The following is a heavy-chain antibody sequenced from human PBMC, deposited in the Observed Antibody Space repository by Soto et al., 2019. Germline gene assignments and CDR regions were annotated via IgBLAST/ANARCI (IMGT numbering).Heavy chain of an antibody. J-gene: IGHJ3*02. V-gene: IGHV3-53*01. CDR1: GFTVSSNY. CDR3: ARTIAVADSLDAFDI. D-gene: IGHD6-19*01. CDR2: IYSGGST. Sequence: GGSLRLSCAASGFTVSSNYMSWVRQAPGKGLEWVAVIYSGGSTYYADSVKGRFTISRDNSKNTLYLQMTSLRAEDTAVYYCARTIAVADSLDAFDIWGQGTMVTVSS.